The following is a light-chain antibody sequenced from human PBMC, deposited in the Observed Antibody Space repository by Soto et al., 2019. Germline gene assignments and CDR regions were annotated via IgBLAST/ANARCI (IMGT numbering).Light chain of an antibody. V-gene: IGKV1-39*01. CDR2: AAS. CDR3: QESYSTPYT. J-gene: IGKJ2*01. Sequence: GDRVTITCRASQSISSYLNWYQQKPGKAPKLLIYAASSLQSGVPSRFSGSGSGTDFTLTISSLQPEDFATYYCQESYSTPYTFGQGTKLEIK. CDR1: QSISSY.